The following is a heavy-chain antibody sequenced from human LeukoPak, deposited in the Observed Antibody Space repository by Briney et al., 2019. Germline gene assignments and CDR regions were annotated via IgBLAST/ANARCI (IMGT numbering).Heavy chain of an antibody. CDR2: IYYSGST. D-gene: IGHD6-6*01. J-gene: IGHJ3*02. V-gene: IGHV4-59*08. CDR1: GGSISSYY. CDR3: ASAALAARSAFDI. Sequence: SETLSLTCTVSGGSISSYYWSWIRQPPGKGLEWIGYIYYSGSTNYNPSLKSRVTISVDTSKSQFSLKLSSVTAADTAVYYCASAALAARSAFDIWGQGTMATVSS.